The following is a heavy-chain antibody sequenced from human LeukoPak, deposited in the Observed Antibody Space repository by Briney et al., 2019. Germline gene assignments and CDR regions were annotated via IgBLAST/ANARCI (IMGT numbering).Heavy chain of an antibody. CDR3: ASRGGVWFGELLFSANWFDP. CDR2: IYRSGSS. D-gene: IGHD3-10*01. J-gene: IGHJ5*02. V-gene: IGHV4-61*02. Sequence: PSETLSLTCTVSGGSISSGSYYWNWIRQPAGKGLEWIGRIYRSGSSNYNPSLKSRVTVSVDTSKNQFSLKLSSVTAADTAVYYCASRGGVWFGELLFSANWFDPWGQGTLVTVSS. CDR1: GGSISSGSYY.